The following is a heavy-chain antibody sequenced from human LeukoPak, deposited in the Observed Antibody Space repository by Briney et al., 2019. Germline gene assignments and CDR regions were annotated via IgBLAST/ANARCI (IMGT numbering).Heavy chain of an antibody. Sequence: PGGSLRLSCEASGFTFSNYGMHWVRQAPGKGLEWVAVISYDGSNKYYADSVKGRFTISRDNSKNTLYLQMNSLRAEDTAVYYCAKVLGWYPGGGIDYWGQGTLVTVSS. CDR1: GFTFSNYG. CDR2: ISYDGSNK. V-gene: IGHV3-30*18. J-gene: IGHJ4*02. CDR3: AKVLGWYPGGGIDY. D-gene: IGHD3/OR15-3a*01.